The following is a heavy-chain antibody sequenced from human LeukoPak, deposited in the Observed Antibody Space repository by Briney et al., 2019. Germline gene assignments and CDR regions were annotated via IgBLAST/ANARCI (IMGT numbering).Heavy chain of an antibody. V-gene: IGHV1-8*03. CDR3: ARGRFRDGYNGYAGDAFDI. CDR2: MNPNSGNT. CDR1: GYTFTSYD. D-gene: IGHD5-24*01. Sequence: GASVKVSCKASGYTFTSYDINWVRQATGQGLEWMGWMNPNSGNTGYAQKFQGRVTITRNTSISTAYMELSSLRSEDTAVYYCARGRFRDGYNGYAGDAFDIWGQGTMVTVSS. J-gene: IGHJ3*02.